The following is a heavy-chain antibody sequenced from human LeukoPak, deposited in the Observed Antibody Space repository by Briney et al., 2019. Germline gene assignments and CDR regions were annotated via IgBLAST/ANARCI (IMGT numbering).Heavy chain of an antibody. D-gene: IGHD3-3*01. CDR1: GFIFTNYF. CDR3: ATDRGWRTSGYYLYYFEY. V-gene: IGHV3-7*01. Sequence: GGSLRLSCAASGFIFTNYFMSWVRQAPGKGLEWVASIKHDGSEKYYVDSVRGRFTISRDNTMNSLYLQMSSLRAEDTAVYYCATDRGWRTSGYYLYYFEYWGQGTLVSYSS. CDR2: IKHDGSEK. J-gene: IGHJ4*02.